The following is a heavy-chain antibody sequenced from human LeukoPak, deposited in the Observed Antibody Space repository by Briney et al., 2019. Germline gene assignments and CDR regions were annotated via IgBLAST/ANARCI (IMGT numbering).Heavy chain of an antibody. V-gene: IGHV3-7*01. J-gene: IGHJ6*03. D-gene: IGHD2-2*01. Sequence: PGGSLRLSCAAPGFTFSIYWMSWVRQAPGKGLEWVANIKQDGSEKYYVDSVKGRFTISRDNAKNSLYLQMNSLRAEDTAVYYCAREGTYCSSTSCYGWDYHYYMDVWGKGTTVTVSS. CDR3: AREGTYCSSTSCYGWDYHYYMDV. CDR2: IKQDGSEK. CDR1: GFTFSIYW.